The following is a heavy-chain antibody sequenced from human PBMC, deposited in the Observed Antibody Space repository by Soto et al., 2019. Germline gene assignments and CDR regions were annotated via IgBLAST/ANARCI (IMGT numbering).Heavy chain of an antibody. J-gene: IGHJ5*02. D-gene: IGHD6-13*01. Sequence: GASVKVSCKASGYTFTSYAMHWVRQAPGQRLELMGWINAGNGNTKYSQKFQGRVTITRDASASTAYMELSSLRSEDTAVYYCARASPPGYSSSWYWFAPWGQGTLVTVSS. CDR3: ARASPPGYSSSWYWFAP. V-gene: IGHV1-3*01. CDR1: GYTFTSYA. CDR2: INAGNGNT.